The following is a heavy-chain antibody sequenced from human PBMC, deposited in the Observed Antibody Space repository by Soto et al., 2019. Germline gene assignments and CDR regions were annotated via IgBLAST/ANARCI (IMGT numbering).Heavy chain of an antibody. J-gene: IGHJ4*02. CDR2: IYYSGST. Sequence: SETLSLTCTVSGGSISSGDYYWSWIRQPPGKGLEWIGYIYYSGSTYYNPSLKSRVTISVDTSKNQFSLKLSSVTAADTAVYYCARDRRIAAAGTKSFFDYWGQGTLVTVSS. CDR1: GGSISSGDYY. V-gene: IGHV4-30-4*01. D-gene: IGHD6-13*01. CDR3: ARDRRIAAAGTKSFFDY.